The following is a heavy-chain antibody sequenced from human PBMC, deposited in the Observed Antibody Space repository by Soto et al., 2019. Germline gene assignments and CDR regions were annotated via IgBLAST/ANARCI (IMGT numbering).Heavy chain of an antibody. D-gene: IGHD6-6*01. CDR2: ISYDGSNK. CDR3: ARDEEQLVLSLDY. Sequence: GGSLRLSCAASGFTFSSYAMHWVRQAPGKGLEWVAVISYDGSNKYYADSVKGRFTISRDNSKNTLYLQMNSLRAEDTAVYYCARDEEQLVLSLDYWGQGTLVTVSS. J-gene: IGHJ4*02. V-gene: IGHV3-30-3*01. CDR1: GFTFSSYA.